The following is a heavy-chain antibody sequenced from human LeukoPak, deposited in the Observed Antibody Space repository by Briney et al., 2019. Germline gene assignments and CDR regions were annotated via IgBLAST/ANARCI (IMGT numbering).Heavy chain of an antibody. CDR3: ASSLTYYYDSSGYSY. D-gene: IGHD3-22*01. CDR1: VGTFSSYA. Sequence: SAKVSCKASVGTFSSYAISCVRQAPGQGLEWMGRIIPIFGTENYAQNFQGRVTITTDESTSTAYMELSSLRSEDTAVYYCASSLTYYYDSSGYSYWGQGTLVTVSS. J-gene: IGHJ4*02. V-gene: IGHV1-69*05. CDR2: IIPIFGTE.